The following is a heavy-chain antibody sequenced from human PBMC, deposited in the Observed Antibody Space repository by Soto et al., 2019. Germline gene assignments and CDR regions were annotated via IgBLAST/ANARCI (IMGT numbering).Heavy chain of an antibody. CDR3: ARGRYKLLTGGYVDY. CDR2: INHSGST. D-gene: IGHD1-20*01. V-gene: IGHV4-34*01. J-gene: IGHJ4*02. CDR1: GGSFSGYY. Sequence: PSETLSLTCAVYGGSFSGYYWSWIRQPPGKGLEWIGEINHSGSTNYNPSLKSRVTISVDTSKNQFSLKLSSVTAADTAVYYCARGRYKLLTGGYVDYWGQGTLVTVSS.